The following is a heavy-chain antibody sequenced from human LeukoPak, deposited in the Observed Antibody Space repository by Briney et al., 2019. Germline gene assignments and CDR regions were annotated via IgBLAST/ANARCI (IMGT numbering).Heavy chain of an antibody. CDR3: ARVASFAYCSGGSCYSVGAFDI. Sequence: SATLSLTCTVSGGSISSYYWSWIRQPPGKGLEWIGYIYYSGSTNYNPSLKSRVTISVDTSKNQFSLKLSSVTAADTAVYYCARVASFAYCSGGSCYSVGAFDIWGQGTMVTVSS. V-gene: IGHV4-59*13. D-gene: IGHD2-15*01. CDR1: GGSISSYY. J-gene: IGHJ3*02. CDR2: IYYSGST.